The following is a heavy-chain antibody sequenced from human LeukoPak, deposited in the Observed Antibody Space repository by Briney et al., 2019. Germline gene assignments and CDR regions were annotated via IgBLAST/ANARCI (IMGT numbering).Heavy chain of an antibody. Sequence: PGGSLRLSCAASGFTFSSYAMSWVRQAPGKGLEWVSAISGSGGSTYYADSVKGRFTISRDNFKNTLYLQMNSLRAEDTAVYYCAREPAYYGDSQALDYWGQGTLVTVSS. D-gene: IGHD4-17*01. J-gene: IGHJ4*02. CDR1: GFTFSSYA. CDR2: ISGSGGST. CDR3: AREPAYYGDSQALDY. V-gene: IGHV3-23*01.